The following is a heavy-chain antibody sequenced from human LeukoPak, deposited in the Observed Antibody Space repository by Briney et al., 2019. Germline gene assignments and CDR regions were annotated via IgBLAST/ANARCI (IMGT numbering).Heavy chain of an antibody. J-gene: IGHJ4*02. Sequence: ASVKVSCKASGYTFTSYGISWVRQAPGQGPEWMGWISAYNGNTNYAQKLQGRVTMTTDTSTSTAYMELRSLRSDDTAVYYCARSGYCSGGSCFYYFDYWGQGTLVTVSS. CDR1: GYTFTSYG. V-gene: IGHV1-18*01. CDR2: ISAYNGNT. D-gene: IGHD2-15*01. CDR3: ARSGYCSGGSCFYYFDY.